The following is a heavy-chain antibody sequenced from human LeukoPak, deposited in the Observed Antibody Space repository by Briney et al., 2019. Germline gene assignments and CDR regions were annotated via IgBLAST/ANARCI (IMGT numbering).Heavy chain of an antibody. J-gene: IGHJ3*02. D-gene: IGHD3-22*01. CDR2: IYCSGST. V-gene: IGHV4-30-4*01. CDR3: ARAGRYYYDSSGYFLNDAFDI. Sequence: PSETLSLTCTVSGGSISSYYWSWIRQHPGKCLEWIGYIYCSGSTYYNPSLKSRVTISVDTSKSQFSLKLSSVTAADTAVYYCARAGRYYYDSSGYFLNDAFDIWGQGTMVTVSS. CDR1: GGSISSYY.